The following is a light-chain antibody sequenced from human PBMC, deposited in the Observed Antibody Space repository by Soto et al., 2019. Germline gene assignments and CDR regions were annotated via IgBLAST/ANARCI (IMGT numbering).Light chain of an antibody. J-gene: IGKJ2*01. Sequence: ELVLTQSPGTLSLSPGQRATLSCRASESISRDYLAWYQQRLGQAPRLRIYGASSGATGIPDRFSGSGSGTDFTLTISRLEPEDFAIYYCQQYGGVPYTFGQGTKLEIK. CDR1: ESISRDY. V-gene: IGKV3-20*01. CDR2: GAS. CDR3: QQYGGVPYT.